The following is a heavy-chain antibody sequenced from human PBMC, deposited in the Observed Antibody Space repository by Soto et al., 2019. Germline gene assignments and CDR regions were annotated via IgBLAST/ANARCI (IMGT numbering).Heavy chain of an antibody. CDR2: IWYDGSNK. J-gene: IGHJ6*02. CDR1: GFSLSSHG. CDR3: ALVAAAGPRRGYYGVEV. Sequence: GSLRLPCVASGFSLSSHGMHGLRQARGKGLEWVAVIWYDGSNKYYADSVKGRFTISRDNSKNSLYLQMNSLRAEETAVYYCALVAAAGPRRGYYGVEVGGQGTTVTVSS. V-gene: IGHV3-33*01. D-gene: IGHD6-13*01.